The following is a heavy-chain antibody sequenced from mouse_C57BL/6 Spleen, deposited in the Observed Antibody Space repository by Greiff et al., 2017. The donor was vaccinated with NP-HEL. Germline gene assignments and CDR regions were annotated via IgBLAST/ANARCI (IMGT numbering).Heavy chain of an antibody. CDR2: ISSGGDYI. CDR1: GFTFSSYA. J-gene: IGHJ4*01. CDR3: TRAGRLRDYAMDY. D-gene: IGHD3-2*02. Sequence: EVKVVESGEGLVKPGGSLKLSCAASGFTFSSYAMSWVRQTPEKRLEWVAYISSGGDYIYYADTVKGRFTISRDNARNTLYLQMSSLKSEDTAMYYCTRAGRLRDYAMDYWGQGTSVTVSS. V-gene: IGHV5-9-1*02.